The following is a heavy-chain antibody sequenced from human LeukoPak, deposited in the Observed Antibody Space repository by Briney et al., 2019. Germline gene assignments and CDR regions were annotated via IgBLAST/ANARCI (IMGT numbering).Heavy chain of an antibody. J-gene: IGHJ4*02. Sequence: PSETLSLTCAVYGGSFSGYYWSWIRQPPGKGLEWIGEINHSGSTNYNPSLKSRVTISVDTSKNQFSLKLSSVTAADTAVYYCARGRRGRYYDSSGYPTRINDYWGQGTLVTVSS. CDR1: GGSFSGYY. V-gene: IGHV4-34*01. CDR3: ARGRRGRYYDSSGYPTRINDY. CDR2: INHSGST. D-gene: IGHD3-22*01.